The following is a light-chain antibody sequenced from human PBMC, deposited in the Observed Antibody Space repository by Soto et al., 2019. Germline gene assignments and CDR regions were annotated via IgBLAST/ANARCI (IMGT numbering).Light chain of an antibody. V-gene: IGKV1-39*01. CDR2: AAS. CDR3: QQSYSTPYT. Sequence: DIQMTQSPSSLSASVGDRVTITCRASQSISSYLHWYQQKPGKAPKLLIQAASSLQSGVPLRFSGSGSGTDFTLTISSLQPEDFATYYCQQSYSTPYTFGQGTQLEIK. J-gene: IGKJ2*01. CDR1: QSISSY.